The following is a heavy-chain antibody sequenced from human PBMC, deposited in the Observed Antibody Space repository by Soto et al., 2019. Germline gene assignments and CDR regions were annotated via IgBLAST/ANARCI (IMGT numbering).Heavy chain of an antibody. D-gene: IGHD3-22*01. CDR1: GYTFTSYY. CDR2: INPSGGST. CDR3: ARDRGPSSGYYPYWFDP. V-gene: IGHV1-46*01. J-gene: IGHJ5*02. Sequence: ASVKVSCKASGYTFTSYYMHWVRQAHEQGLEWMGIINPSGGSTSYAQKFQGRVTMTRDTSTSTAYMELSSLRSEDTAVYYCARDRGPSSGYYPYWFDPWGQGTLVTVSS.